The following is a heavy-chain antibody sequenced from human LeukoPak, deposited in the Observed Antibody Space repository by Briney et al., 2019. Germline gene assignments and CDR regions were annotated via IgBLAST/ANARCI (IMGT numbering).Heavy chain of an antibody. J-gene: IGHJ3*02. CDR1: GFNFSSYA. Sequence: GGSLRLSCAASGFNFSSYAMNWVRQAPGKGLEWVAIVWSDGTKQYYADSVKGRFTISRDNSKSTVILQMYSLRAEDTALYYCAKGGARQLDDAFDIWGQGTMVTVSS. D-gene: IGHD6-13*01. V-gene: IGHV3-33*06. CDR2: VWSDGTKQ. CDR3: AKGGARQLDDAFDI.